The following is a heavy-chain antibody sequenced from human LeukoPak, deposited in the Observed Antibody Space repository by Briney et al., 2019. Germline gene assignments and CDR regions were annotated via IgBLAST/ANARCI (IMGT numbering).Heavy chain of an antibody. D-gene: IGHD3-3*01. CDR3: AREITIFGRVFGFDL. J-gene: IGHJ4*02. V-gene: IGHV3-7*01. CDR2: IKEDGSEK. CDR1: GLTFSKHW. Sequence: GGSLRLSCAASGLTFSKHWMTWVRQAPGKGLEWVASIKEDGSEKYYVDSVEGRFTISRDNAENSLSLQMNSLRVADTALYYCAREITIFGRVFGFDLWGQGTLVTVSS.